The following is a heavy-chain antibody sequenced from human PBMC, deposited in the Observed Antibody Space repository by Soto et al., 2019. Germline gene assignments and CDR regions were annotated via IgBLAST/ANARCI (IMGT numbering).Heavy chain of an antibody. CDR1: GFTFSSYE. J-gene: IGHJ4*02. CDR3: ARDSQSIAARPYFDY. CDR2: ISSSGSTI. D-gene: IGHD6-6*01. V-gene: IGHV3-48*03. Sequence: PGGSLRLSCAASGFTFSSYEMNWVRQAPGKGLEWVSYISSSGSTIYYADSVKGRFTISRDNAKNSLYLQMNSLRAEDTAVYYCARDSQSIAARPYFDYWGQGTLVT.